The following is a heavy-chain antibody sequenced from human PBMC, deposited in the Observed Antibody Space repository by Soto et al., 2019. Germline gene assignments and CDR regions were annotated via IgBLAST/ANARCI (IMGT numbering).Heavy chain of an antibody. D-gene: IGHD3-22*01. CDR3: AKDSHYYDSSGYYTLPYYFDY. V-gene: IGHV3-23*01. CDR1: GFTFSSYA. Sequence: GGSLRLSCAASGFTFSSYAMSWVRQAPGKGLEWVSAISGSGGSTYYADSVKGRFTISRDNSKNTLYLQMNSLRAEDTAVYYCAKDSHYYDSSGYYTLPYYFDYWGQGTLVTAPQ. J-gene: IGHJ4*02. CDR2: ISGSGGST.